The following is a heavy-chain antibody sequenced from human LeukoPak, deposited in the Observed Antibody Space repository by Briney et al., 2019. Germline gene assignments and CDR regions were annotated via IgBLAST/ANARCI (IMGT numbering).Heavy chain of an antibody. CDR2: ISYDGSNK. Sequence: GGSVILSCAASGFIFSSYSMHWVRHAPGKGLEWVADISYDGSNKYYADSVKGRFTISRDNSKNTLYLQMNSLRAEDTAVYYCARVQRANTAIDYWGQGTLVTVSS. CDR1: GFIFSSYS. V-gene: IGHV3-30-3*01. CDR3: ARVQRANTAIDY. D-gene: IGHD5-18*01. J-gene: IGHJ4*02.